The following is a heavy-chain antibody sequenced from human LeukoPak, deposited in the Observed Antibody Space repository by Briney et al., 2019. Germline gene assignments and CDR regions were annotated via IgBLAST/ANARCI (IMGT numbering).Heavy chain of an antibody. J-gene: IGHJ5*02. CDR1: EYTFTGYY. CDR2: INPNSGGT. V-gene: IGHV1-2*02. CDR3: ARDFTWYCSGGSCYYNWFDP. Sequence: ASVKVSCKASEYTFTGYYMHWVRQAPGQGLEWMGWINPNSGGTNYAQKFQGRVTMTRDTSISTAYMELSRLRSDDTAVYYCARDFTWYCSGGSCYYNWFDPWGQGTLVTVSS. D-gene: IGHD2-15*01.